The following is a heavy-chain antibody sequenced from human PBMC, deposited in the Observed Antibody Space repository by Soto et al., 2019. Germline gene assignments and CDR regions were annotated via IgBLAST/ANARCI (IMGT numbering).Heavy chain of an antibody. D-gene: IGHD6-13*01. J-gene: IGHJ4*02. Sequence: PGGCLKLSRVPFGFTFGRYEMNWIRQAPGKGLECVSSFGSSSCYIYYADSVKGRLSISRDNAKNSLYLQMHSLRAEDTAVYYCARYSSSWNDYWGQGPLVTVSS. CDR2: FGSSSCYI. CDR1: GFTFGRYE. CDR3: ARYSSSWNDY. V-gene: IGHV3-21*01.